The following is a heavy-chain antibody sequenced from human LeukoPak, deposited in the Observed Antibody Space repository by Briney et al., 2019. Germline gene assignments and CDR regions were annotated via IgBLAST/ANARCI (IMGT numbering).Heavy chain of an antibody. CDR3: ARGGYDFRSDFLTYYYYYMDV. CDR1: GFLFSDFY. V-gene: IGHV3-11*04. Sequence: GGSLRLSCAASGFLFSDFYMTWIRQAPGKGLEWLSFISSSGDVIYYAYSVKGRFTISRDNTKNSLSLQMNTLRAEDTAVYFCARGGYDFRSDFLTYYYYYMDVWGKGTTVTVSS. J-gene: IGHJ6*03. D-gene: IGHD3-3*01. CDR2: ISSSGDVI.